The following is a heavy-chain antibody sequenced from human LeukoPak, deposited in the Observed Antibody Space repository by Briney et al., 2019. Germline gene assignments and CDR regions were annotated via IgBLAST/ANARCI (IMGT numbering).Heavy chain of an antibody. Sequence: GGSLRLSCAASGFTFSSYGMHWVRQAPGKGLEWVAFIRYDGSNKYYADSVKGRFTISRDNSKNTLYLQMNSLRAEDTAVYYCAKEGFGGYSGGYLDYWGQGTLVTVSS. CDR2: IRYDGSNK. CDR1: GFTFSSYG. J-gene: IGHJ4*02. V-gene: IGHV3-30*02. D-gene: IGHD3-22*01. CDR3: AKEGFGGYSGGYLDY.